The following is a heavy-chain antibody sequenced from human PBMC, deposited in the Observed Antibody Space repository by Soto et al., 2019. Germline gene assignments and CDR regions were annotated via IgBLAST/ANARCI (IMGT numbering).Heavy chain of an antibody. V-gene: IGHV1-69*13. CDR2: IIPISGTT. CDR3: ARVRCFNGLCHTADYGMDV. Sequence: SVKVSCKASGYVFRSYGINWVRQAPGQGLEWMGGIIPISGTTNYAQKFQGRVAITADESTDTVYMELSRLRSEDTAVYFCARVRCFNGLCHTADYGMDVWGQGTTVTAP. CDR1: GYVFRSYG. D-gene: IGHD2-8*01. J-gene: IGHJ6*02.